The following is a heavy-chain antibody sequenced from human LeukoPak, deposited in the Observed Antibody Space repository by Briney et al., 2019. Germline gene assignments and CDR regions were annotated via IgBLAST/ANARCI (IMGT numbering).Heavy chain of an antibody. D-gene: IGHD6-13*01. J-gene: IGHJ6*03. Sequence: ASVKVSCKASGYTFTSYDINWVRQATGRGLEWMGWMNPNSGNTGYAQKFQGRVTMTRNTSISTAYMELSSLRSEDTAVYYCARVIAAAGNYYYYYYMDVWGKGTTVTVSS. V-gene: IGHV1-8*01. CDR3: ARVIAAAGNYYYYYYMDV. CDR2: MNPNSGNT. CDR1: GYTFTSYD.